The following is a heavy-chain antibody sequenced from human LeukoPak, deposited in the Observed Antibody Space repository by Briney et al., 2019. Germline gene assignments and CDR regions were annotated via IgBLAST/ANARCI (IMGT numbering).Heavy chain of an antibody. V-gene: IGHV3-23*01. Sequence: HPGRSLRLSCAASGFTFDDYAMHWVRQAPGKGLEWVSAISGSGGSTYYADSVKGRFTISRDNSKNTLYLQMNSLRAEDTAVYYCAKGVAAAGTDAFDIWGQGTMVTVSS. D-gene: IGHD6-13*01. J-gene: IGHJ3*02. CDR1: GFTFDDYA. CDR3: AKGVAAAGTDAFDI. CDR2: ISGSGGST.